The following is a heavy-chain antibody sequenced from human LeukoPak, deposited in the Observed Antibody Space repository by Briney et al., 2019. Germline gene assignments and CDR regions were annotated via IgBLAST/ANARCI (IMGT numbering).Heavy chain of an antibody. J-gene: IGHJ3*02. Sequence: PGGSLRLSCAASGFTFSSYDMSWVRQAPGKGLEWVSVIYSGGSTYYADSVKGRFTISRDNSKNTLYLQMNSLRAEDTAVYYCARDLSYAFDIWGQGTMVTVSS. D-gene: IGHD2/OR15-2a*01. CDR2: IYSGGST. CDR1: GFTFSSYD. CDR3: ARDLSYAFDI. V-gene: IGHV3-66*01.